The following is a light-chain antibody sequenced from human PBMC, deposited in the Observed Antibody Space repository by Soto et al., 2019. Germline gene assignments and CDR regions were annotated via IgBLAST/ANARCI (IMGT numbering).Light chain of an antibody. Sequence: EIVMTQSPATLSVSPGEGATLSCRASQSVSISLAGYQQKPGQAPRLLIYGASTRATGIPARFSGSGSGTEFTLTISSLQSEDFSVYYCQQYNNWPSITFGQGTRLEIK. V-gene: IGKV3-15*01. CDR2: GAS. CDR3: QQYNNWPSIT. J-gene: IGKJ5*01. CDR1: QSVSIS.